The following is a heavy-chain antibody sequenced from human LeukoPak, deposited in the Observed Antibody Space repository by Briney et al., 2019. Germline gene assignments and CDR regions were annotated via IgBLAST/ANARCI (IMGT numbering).Heavy chain of an antibody. V-gene: IGHV1-2*02. CDR1: GYTFTGYY. Sequence: ASVEVSCKASGYTFTGYYMHWVRQAPGQGLEWMGWINPNSGGTNYAQKFQGRVTMTRDTSISTAYMELSRLRSDDTAVYYCARDLRYCSSTSCYAGYYFDYWGQGTLVTVSS. J-gene: IGHJ4*02. D-gene: IGHD2-2*01. CDR2: INPNSGGT. CDR3: ARDLRYCSSTSCYAGYYFDY.